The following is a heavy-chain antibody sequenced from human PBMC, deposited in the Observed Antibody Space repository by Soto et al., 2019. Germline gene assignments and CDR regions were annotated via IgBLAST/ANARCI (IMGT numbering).Heavy chain of an antibody. CDR2: IIPIFGTA. J-gene: IGHJ3*02. V-gene: IGHV1-69*13. Sequence: GASVKVSCKASGGTFSSYAISWVRQAPGQGLEWMGGIIPIFGTANYAQKFQGRVTITADESTSTAYMELSSLRSEDTAVYYCARASTITMIVVPNAFDIWGQGTMVTVSS. CDR1: GGTFSSYA. D-gene: IGHD3-22*01. CDR3: ARASTITMIVVPNAFDI.